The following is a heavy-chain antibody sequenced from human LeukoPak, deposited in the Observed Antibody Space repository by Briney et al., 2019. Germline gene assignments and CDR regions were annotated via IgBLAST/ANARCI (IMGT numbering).Heavy chain of an antibody. D-gene: IGHD7-27*01. V-gene: IGHV6-1*01. CDR1: GDSFSSNSAA. CDR3: SRELAWGPADY. J-gene: IGHJ4*02. Sequence: PSQTLSLTCAISGDSFSSNSAAWGWIRQSPSRGLEWLVRTYYRSNWYNDYALSVKSRITINPDTSKNQVSLHLNSVTPEDTAVYYCSRELAWGPADYWGQGTLVTVSS. CDR2: TYYRSNWYN.